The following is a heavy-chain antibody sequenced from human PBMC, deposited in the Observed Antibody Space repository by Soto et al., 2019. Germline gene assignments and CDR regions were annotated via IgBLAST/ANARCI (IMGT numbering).Heavy chain of an antibody. J-gene: IGHJ1*01. CDR2: IWYDGSNK. D-gene: IGHD1-26*01. Sequence: GGSLRLSCAASGFTFSNYGMHWVRQAPGKGLEWVAVIWYDGSNKYYADSVKGRFIISRDNSKNTLYLQMNSLRAEDMAVYYCARGVALGSSLLQHWGQGTLVTVSS. V-gene: IGHV3-33*01. CDR3: ARGVALGSSLLQH. CDR1: GFTFSNYG.